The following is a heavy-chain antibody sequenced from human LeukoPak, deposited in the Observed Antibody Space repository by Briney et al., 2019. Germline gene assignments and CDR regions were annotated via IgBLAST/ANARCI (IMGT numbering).Heavy chain of an antibody. CDR3: AKEMWGSYGSGSYFLPPFDY. Sequence: GGSLRLSCAASGFTFSSYAMSWVRQAPGKGLEWVSAISGSGGSTYYADSVKGRFTISRDNSKNTLYLQMNSLRAEDTAVYYCAKEMWGSYGSGSYFLPPFDYWDQGTLVTVSS. J-gene: IGHJ4*02. V-gene: IGHV3-23*01. CDR1: GFTFSSYA. D-gene: IGHD3-10*01. CDR2: ISGSGGST.